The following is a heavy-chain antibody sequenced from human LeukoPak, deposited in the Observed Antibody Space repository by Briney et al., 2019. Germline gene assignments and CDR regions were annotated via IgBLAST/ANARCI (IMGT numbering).Heavy chain of an antibody. D-gene: IGHD2-2*01. CDR3: ARVVPAARGYDYYYYYMDV. J-gene: IGHJ6*03. V-gene: IGHV4-39*01. CDR1: GGSISSSSYY. Sequence: KASETLSLTCTLSGGSISSSSYYWGWIRQPPGKGLEWIGSIYYSGSTYYNPSLKSRVTISVDTSKNQFSLKLSSVTAADTAVYYCARVVPAARGYDYYYYYMDVWGKGTTVTVSS. CDR2: IYYSGST.